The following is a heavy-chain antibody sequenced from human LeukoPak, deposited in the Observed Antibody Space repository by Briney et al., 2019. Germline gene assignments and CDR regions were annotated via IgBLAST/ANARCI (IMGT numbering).Heavy chain of an antibody. V-gene: IGHV3-21*05. CDR2: ISSSSSHT. CDR3: ARTSLGSGWRFDY. Sequence: AESLTLSCAASGFTFSNYIMNWVRQAPGKGLEWLSYISSSSSHTNYADSVKGRFTISRDNAKNSLYLQMNSLRAEDTAVYYCARTSLGSGWRFDYWGQGTLVTVSS. D-gene: IGHD6-19*01. J-gene: IGHJ4*02. CDR1: GFTFSNYI.